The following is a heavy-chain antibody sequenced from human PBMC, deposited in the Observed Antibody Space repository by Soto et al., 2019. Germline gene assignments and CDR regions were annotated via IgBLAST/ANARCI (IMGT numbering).Heavy chain of an antibody. J-gene: IGHJ4*02. CDR1: GGTFSSYT. CDR3: ASRYDSSDY. D-gene: IGHD3-22*01. V-gene: IGHV1-69*02. Sequence: QVQLVQSGAEVKKPGSSVKVSCKASGGTFSSYTISWVRQAPGQGLEWMGRIIPILGIANYAQKFQGRVTITADKSTSTAYMELSSLSSADSAVYYCASRYDSSDYWGQGTLVTVSS. CDR2: IIPILGIA.